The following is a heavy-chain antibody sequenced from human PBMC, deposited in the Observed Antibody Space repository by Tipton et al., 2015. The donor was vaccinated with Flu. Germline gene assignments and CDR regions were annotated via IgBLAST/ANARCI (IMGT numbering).Heavy chain of an antibody. CDR3: ARRDYSNYVSDPKNWFDP. CDR2: ISYSGST. J-gene: IGHJ5*02. D-gene: IGHD4-11*01. Sequence: GLVKPSETLSLTCTVSGGSISTYYWSWIRQTPGKGLEWIGYISYSGSTTYNPSLKSRVTLSVDTSKNQFSLKVISVTAADTAVYYCARRDYSNYVSDPKNWFDPWGQGTLVTVSS. CDR1: GGSISTYY. V-gene: IGHV4-59*08.